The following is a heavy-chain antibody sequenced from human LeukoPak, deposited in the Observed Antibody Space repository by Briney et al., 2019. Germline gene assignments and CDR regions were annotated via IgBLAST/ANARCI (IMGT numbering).Heavy chain of an antibody. CDR3: AKDIGSSPRYYFDY. D-gene: IGHD1-26*01. J-gene: IGHJ4*02. Sequence: GGSLRLSCTVSGFTVSSNSMSWVRPAPGKGLEWVSFIYSGGNTHYSDSVKGRFTISRDNSKNTLYLQMNSLRAEDMALYYCAKDIGSSPRYYFDYWGQGTLVTVSS. V-gene: IGHV3-53*05. CDR2: IYSGGNT. CDR1: GFTVSSNS.